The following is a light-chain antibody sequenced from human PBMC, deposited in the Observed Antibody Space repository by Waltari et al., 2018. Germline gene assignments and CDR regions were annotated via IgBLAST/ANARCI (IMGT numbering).Light chain of an antibody. J-gene: IGLJ3*02. Sequence: QLVLTQSPSASASLGASVKRTCTLRSGPSTNIIAWLQQHPEKGPRYLMNVNSDGSHNKGVGIPDRCSGSSSGAERYLTISSLQSEDEADYYCQTGGHGTWVFGGGTRLTVL. V-gene: IGLV4-69*01. CDR2: VNSDGSH. CDR3: QTGGHGTWV. CDR1: SGPSTNI.